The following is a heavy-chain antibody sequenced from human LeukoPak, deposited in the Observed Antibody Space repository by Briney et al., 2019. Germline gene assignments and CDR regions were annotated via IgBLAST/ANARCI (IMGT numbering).Heavy chain of an antibody. D-gene: IGHD3-10*01. CDR3: ALQFGELPLDY. V-gene: IGHV1-69*04. Sequence: GASVKVSCKASGGTFSSYAISWVRQAPGQGLEWMGRIIPILGIANYAQKFQGRVTITADKSTSTAYMELSSLRSEDTAVYYCALQFGELPLDYWGQGTLVTVSS. CDR1: GGTFSSYA. CDR2: IIPILGIA. J-gene: IGHJ4*02.